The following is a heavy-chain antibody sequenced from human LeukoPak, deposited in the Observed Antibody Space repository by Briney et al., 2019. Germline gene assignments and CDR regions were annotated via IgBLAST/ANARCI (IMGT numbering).Heavy chain of an antibody. Sequence: PGGSLRLSCAASGFTFSSHWMHWLRQTPGKGLVWVSRINNDGSRTDYADSVKGRFTISRDNAKNTLYLEMNSLRAEDTAVYYCVRDFAVKVAAYNWFDPWGQGTLVTVSS. J-gene: IGHJ5*02. V-gene: IGHV3-74*01. CDR1: GFTFSSHW. CDR2: INNDGSRT. CDR3: VRDFAVKVAAYNWFDP. D-gene: IGHD1-26*01.